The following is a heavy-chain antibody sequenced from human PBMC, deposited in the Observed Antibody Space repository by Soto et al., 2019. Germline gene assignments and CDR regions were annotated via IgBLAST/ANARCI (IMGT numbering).Heavy chain of an antibody. J-gene: IGHJ4*02. CDR1: GFTFSSYG. V-gene: IGHV3-30*18. Sequence: QVQLVESGGGVVQPGRSLRLSCAASGFTFSSYGMHWVRQAPGKGLEWVAVISYDGSNKYYADSVKGRFTISRDNSKNTLYLQMNSLRAEDTAVYYCAKVHEYSYGYIDQAIDYWGQGTLVTVSS. CDR2: ISYDGSNK. D-gene: IGHD5-18*01. CDR3: AKVHEYSYGYIDQAIDY.